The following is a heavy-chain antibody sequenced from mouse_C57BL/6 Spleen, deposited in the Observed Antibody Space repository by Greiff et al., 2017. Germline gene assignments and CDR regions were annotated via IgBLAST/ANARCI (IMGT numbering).Heavy chain of an antibody. CDR1: GYSFTGYF. J-gene: IGHJ3*01. Sequence: VQLQQSGPELVKPGDSVKISCKASGYSFTGYFMHWVMQSPGKSLEWIGRINPYNGDTFYNQKFKGKATLTVDKSSSTAHMELRSLTSEDSAVYYCAREEVGAWFAYWGQGTLVTVSA. CDR3: AREEVGAWFAY. CDR2: INPYNGDT. V-gene: IGHV1-20*01. D-gene: IGHD1-3*01.